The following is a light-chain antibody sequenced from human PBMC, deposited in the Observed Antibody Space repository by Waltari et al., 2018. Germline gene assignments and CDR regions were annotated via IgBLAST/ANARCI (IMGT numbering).Light chain of an antibody. CDR3: QQYYSTPYT. CDR2: WAS. J-gene: IGKJ2*01. CDR1: QSVLYSSNNKNY. Sequence: DIVMTQSPDSLAVSLGGRATLSSKATQSVLYSSNNKNYLAWYQQKPGQPPKLLIYWASTRESGVPDRFSGSGSGTDFTLTISSLQAEDVAVYYCQQYYSTPYTFGQGTKLEIK. V-gene: IGKV4-1*01.